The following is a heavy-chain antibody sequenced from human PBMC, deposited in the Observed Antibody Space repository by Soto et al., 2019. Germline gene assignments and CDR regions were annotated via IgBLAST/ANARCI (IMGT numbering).Heavy chain of an antibody. CDR3: ARGLGMSVAGTDFYYSLDV. CDR2: INHSGST. J-gene: IGHJ6*03. CDR1: GGSFSGYY. D-gene: IGHD6-19*01. Sequence: QVQLQQWGAGLLKPSETLSLTCAVYGGSFSGYYWSWIRQPPGKGLEWIGEINHSGSTNYNPSLKSRDTISGDTSKHQVPLKLSSVTAAEPAVYYCARGLGMSVAGTDFYYSLDVWGKGTTVTVSS. V-gene: IGHV4-34*01.